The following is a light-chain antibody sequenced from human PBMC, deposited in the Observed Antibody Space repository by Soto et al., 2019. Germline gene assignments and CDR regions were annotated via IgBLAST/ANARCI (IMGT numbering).Light chain of an antibody. V-gene: IGKV3-20*01. CDR3: HQYSTSLPWT. Sequence: EIVLTQSPGTLSLSPGERATLSCRASQSVSSSYLAWYQQKPGQAPRVLIYGASSRATGIPDRFSASGSGTDFTLTISRLEPEDFAVYYCHQYSTSLPWTFGQGTKVDIK. CDR1: QSVSSSY. J-gene: IGKJ1*01. CDR2: GAS.